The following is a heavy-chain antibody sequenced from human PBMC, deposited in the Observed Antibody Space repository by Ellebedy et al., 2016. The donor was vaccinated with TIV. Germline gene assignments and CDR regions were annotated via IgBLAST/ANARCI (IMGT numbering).Heavy chain of an antibody. CDR2: ISYDGSNK. D-gene: IGHD6-19*01. V-gene: IGHV3-30*18. Sequence: GESLKISXAASGFTFSSYGMHWVRQAPGKGLEWVAVISYDGSNKYCADSVKGRFTISRDNSKNTLYLQMNSLRAEDTAVYYCAKVPQQWLPDYWGQGTLVTVSS. CDR1: GFTFSSYG. J-gene: IGHJ4*02. CDR3: AKVPQQWLPDY.